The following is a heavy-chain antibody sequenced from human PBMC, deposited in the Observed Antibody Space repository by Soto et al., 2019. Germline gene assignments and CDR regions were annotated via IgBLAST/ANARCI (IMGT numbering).Heavy chain of an antibody. CDR3: ARFRRNYFDS. D-gene: IGHD3-10*01. CDR2: INHAEST. V-gene: IGHV4-59*01. J-gene: IGHJ4*02. CDR1: GDSIIGFY. Sequence: SETLSLTCTVSGDSIIGFYWGWIRQPPGKGLEWIGYINHAESTYYSPSLQSRVTISLDSSKTQFSLMLTSVTAADTAVYFCARFRRNYFDSWGQGTLVTVSS.